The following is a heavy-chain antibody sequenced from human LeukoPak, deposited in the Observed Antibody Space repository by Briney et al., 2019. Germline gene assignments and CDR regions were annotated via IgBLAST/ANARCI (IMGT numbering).Heavy chain of an antibody. CDR1: GGSISSGGHY. J-gene: IGHJ4*02. Sequence: SETLSLTCTVSGGSISSGGHYWSWIRQHPGKGLEWIGYIYYSGSTYYNPSLKSRVTISVDTSKNQFSLKLSSVTAADTAVYYCARDRNGIAAAVYWGQGTLVTVSS. V-gene: IGHV4-31*03. CDR3: ARDRNGIAAAVY. CDR2: IYYSGST. D-gene: IGHD6-13*01.